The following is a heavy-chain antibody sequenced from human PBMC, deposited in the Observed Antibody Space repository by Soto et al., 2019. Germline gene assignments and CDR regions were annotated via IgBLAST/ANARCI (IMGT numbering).Heavy chain of an antibody. CDR3: ARTEGTTYYFDY. CDR1: GYTFTSYY. V-gene: IGHV1-46*01. Sequence: ASVKVSCKASGYTFTSYYMHWVRQAPGQGLEWMGIINPSGGSTSYAQKFQGRVTMTRDTSTSTVYMELSSLRSEDTAVYYRARTEGTTYYFDYWGQGTLVTVSS. D-gene: IGHD1-1*01. J-gene: IGHJ4*02. CDR2: INPSGGST.